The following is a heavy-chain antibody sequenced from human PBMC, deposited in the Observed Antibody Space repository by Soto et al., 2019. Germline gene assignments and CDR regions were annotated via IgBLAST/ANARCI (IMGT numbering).Heavy chain of an antibody. Sequence: SETLSLTCNVSGGSISNSNYYWGWIRQHPGKGLEWIGSIYYTGNTYYNPSLKSRVTISVDTSKNQFSLKLDSVTAADMAVYFCERHSIWLLLSDYWGQGSLVTVSS. D-gene: IGHD3-22*01. V-gene: IGHV4-39*01. CDR2: IYYTGNT. CDR3: ERHSIWLLLSDY. CDR1: GGSISNSNYY. J-gene: IGHJ4*02.